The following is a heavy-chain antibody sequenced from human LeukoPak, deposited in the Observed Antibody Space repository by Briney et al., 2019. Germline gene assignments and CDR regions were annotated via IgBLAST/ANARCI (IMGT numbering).Heavy chain of an antibody. J-gene: IGHJ4*02. D-gene: IGHD2/OR15-2a*01. CDR2: ISGSGGST. CDR1: GFTFSSYA. CDR3: APHVAYLKLGDFDY. Sequence: GGSLRHSCAASGFTFSSYAMSWVRQAPGKGLEWVSAISGSGGSTYYADSVKGRFTISRDNSKNTLYLQMNSLRAEDTAVYYCAPHVAYLKLGDFDYWGQGTLVTVSS. V-gene: IGHV3-23*01.